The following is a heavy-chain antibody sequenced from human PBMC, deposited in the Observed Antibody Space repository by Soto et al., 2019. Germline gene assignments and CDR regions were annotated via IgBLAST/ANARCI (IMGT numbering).Heavy chain of an antibody. CDR1: GCTCGGYS. V-gene: IGHV3-48*02. CDR2: ISSSSTI. D-gene: IGHD6-19*01. CDR3: ARIPPDKIAVAAYYFDY. Sequence: GGSLRLSCAASGCTCGGYSMNWVRQAPGKGLEWVSYISSSSTIYYADSVKGRFTISRDNAKNSLYLQMNSLRDEDTAVYYCARIPPDKIAVAAYYFDYWGQGTLVTVSS. J-gene: IGHJ4*02.